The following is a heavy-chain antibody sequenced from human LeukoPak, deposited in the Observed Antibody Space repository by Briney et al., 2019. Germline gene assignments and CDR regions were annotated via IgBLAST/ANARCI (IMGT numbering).Heavy chain of an antibody. CDR2: ISAYNGNT. D-gene: IGHD3-3*02. J-gene: IGHJ6*02. Sequence: ASVKVSCTASGYTFTSYGISWVRQAPGQGLEWMGWISAYNGNTNYAQKLQGRVTMTTDTSTSTVYMELSSLRSEDTAVYYCARVLGGAGLLEDYYYYYGMDVWGQGTTVTVSS. V-gene: IGHV1-18*01. CDR1: GYTFTSYG. CDR3: ARVLGGAGLLEDYYYYYGMDV.